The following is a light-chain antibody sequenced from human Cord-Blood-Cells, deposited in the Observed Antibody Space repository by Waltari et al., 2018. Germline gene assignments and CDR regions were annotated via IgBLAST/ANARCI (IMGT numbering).Light chain of an antibody. V-gene: IGLV3-1*01. CDR1: KLGDKY. Sequence: SYELTQPPSVSVSPGPTASITCSGDKLGDKYACCYQQKTGQSPVLVIYQDSKGPSAIPERFAGSNSGNTATLTISGTQAMDEADYYCQAWDSSTVVFGGGTKLTVL. CDR3: QAWDSSTVV. J-gene: IGLJ2*01. CDR2: QDS.